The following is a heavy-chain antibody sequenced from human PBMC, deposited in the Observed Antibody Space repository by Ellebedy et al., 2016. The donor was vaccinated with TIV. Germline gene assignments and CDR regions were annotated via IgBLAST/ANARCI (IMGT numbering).Heavy chain of an antibody. CDR1: GFIFSSYA. CDR2: ISYDGSNK. V-gene: IGHV3-30*04. Sequence: GESLKISXAASGFIFSSYALHWVRPAPGKGLEWVAVISYDGSNKYSADSVKGRFTISRDNAKNSLYLQMNSLRAEDTAIYYCAKEKVVPAVNGNGMDVWGQGTTVTVSS. J-gene: IGHJ6*02. D-gene: IGHD2-2*01. CDR3: AKEKVVPAVNGNGMDV.